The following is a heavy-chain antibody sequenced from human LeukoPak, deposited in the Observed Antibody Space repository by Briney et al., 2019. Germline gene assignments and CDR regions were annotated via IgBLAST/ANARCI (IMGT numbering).Heavy chain of an antibody. CDR2: IYYSGST. D-gene: IGHD3-22*01. V-gene: IGHV4-39*01. Sequence: SETRSLTCTVSGGSISSSSYYWGWIRQPPGKGLEWIGSIYYSGSTYYNPSLKSRVTISVDTSKNQFSLKLSSVTAADTAVYYCARLGYYDSSGPLDYWGQGTLVTVSS. CDR1: GGSISSSSYY. J-gene: IGHJ4*02. CDR3: ARLGYYDSSGPLDY.